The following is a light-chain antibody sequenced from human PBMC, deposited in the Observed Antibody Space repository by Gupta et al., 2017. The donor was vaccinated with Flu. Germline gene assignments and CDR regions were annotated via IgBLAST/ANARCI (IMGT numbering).Light chain of an antibody. CDR2: AAS. CDR3: QQYDSWPPLT. CDR1: QSVKNN. Sequence: EGATLSCRARQSVKNNLAWYQQKPGQAPRLFIYAASTRATGIPARFSDSGSGTEFTLTISSLQSEDFAVYYCQQYDSWPPLTFGQGTRLEVK. J-gene: IGKJ5*01. V-gene: IGKV3-15*01.